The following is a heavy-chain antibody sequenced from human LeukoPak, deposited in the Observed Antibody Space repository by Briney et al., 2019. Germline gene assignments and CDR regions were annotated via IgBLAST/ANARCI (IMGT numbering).Heavy chain of an antibody. CDR3: VRDLAAYSYGHLIASHDYYYMDV. D-gene: IGHD5-18*01. CDR2: INPSGGRT. J-gene: IGHJ6*03. Sequence: ASVKVSCKASGYTFTSYYMHWVRQAPGQGLEWMGIINPSGGRTTYAQKFQGRVTMTRDTETSTVYMEVTSLRSEDTAVYYCVRDLAAYSYGHLIASHDYYYMDVWGKGTTVTVSS. V-gene: IGHV1-46*01. CDR1: GYTFTSYY.